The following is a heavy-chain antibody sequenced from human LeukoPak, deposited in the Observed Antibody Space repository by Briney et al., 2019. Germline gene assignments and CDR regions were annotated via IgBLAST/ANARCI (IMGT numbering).Heavy chain of an antibody. V-gene: IGHV1-2*02. CDR3: ARSARQAPRVTIFGVVKNWFDP. J-gene: IGHJ5*02. D-gene: IGHD3-3*01. Sequence: ASVKVSCKASGYTFISYGISWVRQAPGQGLEWMGWINPNSGGINYAQKFQGRVTMTRDTSISTAYMELSRLRSDDTAVYYCARSARQAPRVTIFGVVKNWFDPWGQGTLVTVSS. CDR2: INPNSGGI. CDR1: GYTFISYG.